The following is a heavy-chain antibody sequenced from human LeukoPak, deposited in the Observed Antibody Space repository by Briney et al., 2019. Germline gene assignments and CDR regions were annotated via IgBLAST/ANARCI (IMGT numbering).Heavy chain of an antibody. Sequence: SQTLSLTCTVSGGSISRGSYYWSWIRQPAGKGLEWIGRIYTSGSTNYNPSLKSRVTISVDTSKNQFSLKLSSVTAADTAVYYCAKTVYGSGSYYNGHMDVWGKGTTVTISS. V-gene: IGHV4-61*02. CDR3: AKTVYGSGSYYNGHMDV. CDR2: IYTSGST. D-gene: IGHD3-10*01. J-gene: IGHJ6*03. CDR1: GGSISRGSYY.